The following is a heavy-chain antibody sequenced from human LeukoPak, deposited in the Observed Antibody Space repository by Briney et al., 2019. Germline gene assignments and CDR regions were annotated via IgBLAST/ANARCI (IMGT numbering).Heavy chain of an antibody. CDR2: ISYDGSNK. Sequence: GGSLRLSCAASGFTFSSYGMHWVRQAPGKGLEWVAVISYDGSNKYYADSVKGRFTISRDNSKNTLYLQMNSLRAEDTAVYYCAKASSSYIFDYWGQGTLVTVSP. D-gene: IGHD6-13*01. CDR1: GFTFSSYG. J-gene: IGHJ4*02. V-gene: IGHV3-30*18. CDR3: AKASSSYIFDY.